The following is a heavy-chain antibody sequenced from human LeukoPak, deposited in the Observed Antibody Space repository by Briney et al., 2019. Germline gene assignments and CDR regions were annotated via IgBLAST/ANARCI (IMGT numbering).Heavy chain of an antibody. D-gene: IGHD3-10*01. Sequence: PSETLSLTCTVSGGSISITSYYWGWIRQPPGKGLEWIGRMYSSGSTYYNPSLKSRVTISVDTSKNQFSLKLSSVTAADTAVYYCARLSAYYYGSFFYYYMDVWGKGTTVTVSS. CDR1: GGSISITSYY. V-gene: IGHV4-39*07. J-gene: IGHJ6*03. CDR2: MYSSGST. CDR3: ARLSAYYYGSFFYYYMDV.